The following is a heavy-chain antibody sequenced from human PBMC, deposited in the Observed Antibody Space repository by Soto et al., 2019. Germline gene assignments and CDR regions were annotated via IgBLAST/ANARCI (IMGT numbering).Heavy chain of an antibody. CDR2: IIPILGIA. CDR1: GGTFSSYT. D-gene: IGHD2-15*01. V-gene: IGHV1-69*08. J-gene: IGHJ6*03. Sequence: QVQLVQSGAEVKKPGSSVKVSCKASGGTFSSYTISWVRQAPGQGLEWMGRIIPILGIANYAQKFQGRVTITADKFTSTGYMELSSLRSEDTAVYYCARDRTLTYCSGGSCYYMDVWGKGTTVTVSS. CDR3: ARDRTLTYCSGGSCYYMDV.